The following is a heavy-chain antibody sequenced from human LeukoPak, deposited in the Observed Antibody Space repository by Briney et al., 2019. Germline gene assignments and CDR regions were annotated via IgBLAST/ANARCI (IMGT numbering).Heavy chain of an antibody. Sequence: GGSLRLSCAASGFTFSNYAMTWVRQAPGEGLEWASVISGSGGSPYSADSVKGRFTISRDISKHKLYLQMNGLRAEDTAVYYCAKATTRVGSLIDYWGQGTLVTVSS. D-gene: IGHD1-26*01. V-gene: IGHV3-23*01. CDR3: AKATTRVGSLIDY. J-gene: IGHJ4*02. CDR1: GFTFSNYA. CDR2: ISGSGGSP.